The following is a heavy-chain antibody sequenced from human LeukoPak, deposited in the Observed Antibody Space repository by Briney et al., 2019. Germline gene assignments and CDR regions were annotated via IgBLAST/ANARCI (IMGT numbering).Heavy chain of an antibody. V-gene: IGHV1-24*01. D-gene: IGHD1-26*01. CDR3: ATGVGATEKASFDY. Sequence: ASVKASCKVSGYTLTELSMHWVRQAPGKGLEWMGGFDPEDGETIYAQKFQGRVTMTEDTSTDTAYMELSSLRSEDTAVYYCATGVGATEKASFDYWGQGTLVTVSS. CDR2: FDPEDGET. J-gene: IGHJ4*02. CDR1: GYTLTELS.